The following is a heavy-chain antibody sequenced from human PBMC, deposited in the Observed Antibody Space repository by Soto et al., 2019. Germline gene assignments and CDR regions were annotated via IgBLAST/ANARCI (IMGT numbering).Heavy chain of an antibody. V-gene: IGHV4-59*01. CDR1: GGSISSYY. CDR3: ARDSSYYDSSGYNNWFDP. Sequence: SETLSLTCTVSGGSISSYYWSWIRQPPGKGLEWIGYIYYSGSTNYNPSLKSRVTISVDTSKNQFSLKLSSVTAADTAVYYCARDSSYYDSSGYNNWFDPWGQGTLVTVSS. D-gene: IGHD3-22*01. CDR2: IYYSGST. J-gene: IGHJ5*02.